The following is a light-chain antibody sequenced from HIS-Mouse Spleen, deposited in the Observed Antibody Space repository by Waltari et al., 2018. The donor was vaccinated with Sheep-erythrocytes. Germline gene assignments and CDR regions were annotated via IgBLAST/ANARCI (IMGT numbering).Light chain of an antibody. CDR1: RSAVGGYNY. CDR3: AAWDDSLNGPV. J-gene: IGLJ3*02. Sequence: QSALTQPASVSGSPGQSITISCTGTRSAVGGYNYVSWYQQHPGKAPKLMIYEVSNRPSGVSNRFSGSKSGTSASLAISGLQSEDEADYYCAAWDDSLNGPVFGGGTKLTVL. V-gene: IGLV2-14*01. CDR2: EVS.